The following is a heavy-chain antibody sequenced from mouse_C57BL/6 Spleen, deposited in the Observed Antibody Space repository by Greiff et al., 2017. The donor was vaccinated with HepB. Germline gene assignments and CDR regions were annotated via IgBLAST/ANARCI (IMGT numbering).Heavy chain of an antibody. V-gene: IGHV14-4*01. J-gene: IGHJ2*01. CDR2: IDPENGDT. CDR3: TTSYSGY. Sequence: EVQLRQSGAELVRPGASVKLSCTASGFNIKDDYMHWVKQRPEQGLEWIGWIDPENGDTEYASKFQGKATITADTSSNTAYLQLSSLTSEDTAVYYCTTSYSGYWGQGTTLTVSS. CDR1: GFNIKDDY.